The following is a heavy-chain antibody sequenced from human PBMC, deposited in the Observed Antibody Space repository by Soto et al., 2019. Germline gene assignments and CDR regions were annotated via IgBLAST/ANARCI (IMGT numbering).Heavy chain of an antibody. CDR1: GFTLSNYG. CDR2: INSDGSST. CDR3: ARETGYCRGGTCYDGFDI. Sequence: EVQLAESGGGLVQPGGSLRLSCVASGFTLSNYGMHWVRQAPGKGLVWVSRINSDGSSTSYADSVKGRFTISRDNAKNTLYVQMNSLRAEDTAVYYCARETGYCRGGTCYDGFDIWGQGTMVTVSS. V-gene: IGHV3-74*01. J-gene: IGHJ3*02. D-gene: IGHD2-15*01.